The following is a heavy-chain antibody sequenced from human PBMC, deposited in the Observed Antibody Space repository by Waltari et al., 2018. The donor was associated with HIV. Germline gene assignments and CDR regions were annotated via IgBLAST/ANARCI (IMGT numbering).Heavy chain of an antibody. CDR3: ARRGGRSSPLGY. J-gene: IGHJ4*02. CDR2: IKQDGSGI. CDR1: GLTFSSYW. D-gene: IGHD6-13*01. V-gene: IGHV3-7*01. Sequence: EVQLVESGGGLVQPGGSLRLSCAASGLTFSSYWMSWVRQAPGRGLDWVANIKQDGSGIYYVDSVKGRFTISRDNAKNSLYLQMNSLRAEDTAVYFCARRGGRSSPLGYWGQGTLVTVSS.